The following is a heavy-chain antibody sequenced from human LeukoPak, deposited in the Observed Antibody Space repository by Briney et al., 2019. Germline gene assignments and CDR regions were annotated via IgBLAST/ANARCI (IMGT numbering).Heavy chain of an antibody. CDR1: GFTFSNAL. J-gene: IGHJ6*02. CDR3: TTLRLALAYGVDV. D-gene: IGHD5/OR15-5a*01. Sequence: GGSLRLSCAASGFTFSNALMSWVRRAPGQVLERNCRIKSKTDGETTEYAAPVKGRFTISRDDSKNTLYLQMNSLKTEDTAVYYCTTLRLALAYGVDVWGQGTTVTVSS. CDR2: IKSKTDGETT. V-gene: IGHV3-15*01.